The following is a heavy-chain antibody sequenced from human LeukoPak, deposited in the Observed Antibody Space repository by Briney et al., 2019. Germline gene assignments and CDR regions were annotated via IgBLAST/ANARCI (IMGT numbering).Heavy chain of an antibody. V-gene: IGHV3-30*03. CDR1: GFTFSSYS. Sequence: GGSLRLSCAASGFTFSSYSMNWVRQAPGKGLEWVAVISYDGSNKYYADFVKGRFTISRDNSKNTLYLQMNSLRAEDTAVYYCARGGLGIYASFDYWGQGTLVTVSS. CDR2: ISYDGSNK. D-gene: IGHD7-27*01. J-gene: IGHJ4*02. CDR3: ARGGLGIYASFDY.